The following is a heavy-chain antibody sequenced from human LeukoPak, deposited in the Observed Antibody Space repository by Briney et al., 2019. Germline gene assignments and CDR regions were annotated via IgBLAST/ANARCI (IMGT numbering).Heavy chain of an antibody. V-gene: IGHV4-34*01. Sequence: PSETLSLTCAVYGGSFSGYYWSWIRQPPGKGLEWIGEINHSGSTNYNPSLKSRVTISVDTSKNQFSLKLSSVTAADTAVYYCAVTSGCSGGSCYSAGWFDPWGQGTLSPSPQ. CDR2: INHSGST. CDR1: GGSFSGYY. J-gene: IGHJ5*02. D-gene: IGHD2-15*01. CDR3: AVTSGCSGGSCYSAGWFDP.